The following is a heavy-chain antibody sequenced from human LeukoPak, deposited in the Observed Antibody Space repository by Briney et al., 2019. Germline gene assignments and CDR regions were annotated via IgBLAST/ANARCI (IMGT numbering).Heavy chain of an antibody. Sequence: GGSLRLSCAASGFAFTNYAMSWVRQVPGKGLEWVSDINDNGGSTFYADSVTGRFTISRDNSKNTLYMQMNSLRAGDTAVYYCAKKLGSSPGDFFDYWGQGTLVTVPS. CDR2: INDNGGST. CDR1: GFAFTNYA. CDR3: AKKLGSSPGDFFDY. V-gene: IGHV3-23*01. D-gene: IGHD6-6*01. J-gene: IGHJ4*02.